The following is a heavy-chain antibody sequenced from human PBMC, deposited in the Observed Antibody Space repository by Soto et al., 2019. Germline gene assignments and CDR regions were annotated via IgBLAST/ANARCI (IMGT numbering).Heavy chain of an antibody. J-gene: IGHJ5*02. CDR1: GFTFSSYA. CDR3: AKAPNKDYYGSGSYSHRNWFDP. V-gene: IGHV3-23*01. CDR2: ISGSGGST. Sequence: GGSLRLSCAASGFTFSSYAMSWVRQAPGKGLEWVSAISGSGGSTYYADSVKGRFTISRDNSKNTLYLQMNSLRAEDTAVYYCAKAPNKDYYGSGSYSHRNWFDPWGQGTLVTVSS. D-gene: IGHD3-10*01.